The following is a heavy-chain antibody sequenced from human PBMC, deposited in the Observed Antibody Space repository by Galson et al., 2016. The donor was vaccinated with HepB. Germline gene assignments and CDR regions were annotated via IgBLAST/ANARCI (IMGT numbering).Heavy chain of an antibody. V-gene: IGHV3-30*18. CDR3: AKHRREGVLILGHENVLDV. J-gene: IGHJ3*01. D-gene: IGHD2-8*01. CDR1: GFTFSSYG. Sequence: SLRLSCAASGFTFSSYGLHWVRQAPGKGLEWVAVVSHDDSETFYVDSVKGRFTISRDNSKNTLYLQMSSLRPEDTAVYYCAKHRREGVLILGHENVLDVWGQGTMVTVSS. CDR2: VSHDDSET.